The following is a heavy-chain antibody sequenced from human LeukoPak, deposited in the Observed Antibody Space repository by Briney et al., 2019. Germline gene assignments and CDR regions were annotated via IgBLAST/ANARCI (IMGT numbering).Heavy chain of an antibody. D-gene: IGHD3-10*01. CDR3: VKTMVVFGGLIRTDAFDV. CDR2: INSDGATS. V-gene: IGHV3-64D*06. J-gene: IGHJ3*01. CDR1: GFTVSSNY. Sequence: PGGSLRLSCAASGFTVSSNYMSWVRQAPGRGLEYVSGINSDGATSHYADSAKGRFTISRDNSKNALYLQLSSLRPEDTALYYCVKTMVVFGGLIRTDAFDVWGQGTMVTVSS.